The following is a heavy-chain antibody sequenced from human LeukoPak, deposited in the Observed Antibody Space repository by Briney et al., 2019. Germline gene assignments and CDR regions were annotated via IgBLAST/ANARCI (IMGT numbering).Heavy chain of an antibody. Sequence: GGSLRLSCAASGFTFSSYSMNWVRQAPGEGLEWVSSISSSSSYIYYADSVKGRFTISRDNAKNSLYLQMNSLRAEDTAVYYCARAGSIQMYYFDYWGQGTLVTVSS. V-gene: IGHV3-21*01. J-gene: IGHJ4*02. CDR3: ARAGSIQMYYFDY. CDR2: ISSSSSYI. D-gene: IGHD5-18*01. CDR1: GFTFSSYS.